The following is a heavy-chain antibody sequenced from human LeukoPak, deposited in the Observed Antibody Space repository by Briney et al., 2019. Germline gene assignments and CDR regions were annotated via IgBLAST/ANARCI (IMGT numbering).Heavy chain of an antibody. Sequence: GGSLRLSCAASGFTFSDYYMSWIRQAPGKGLEWVSYISDSGNTIYYADSVKGRFTISRDNSKNTLYLQMNSLRAEDTAVYYCANPWGPGWYFDLWGRGTLVTVSS. J-gene: IGHJ2*01. CDR3: ANPWGPGWYFDL. V-gene: IGHV3-11*01. CDR2: ISDSGNTI. D-gene: IGHD7-27*01. CDR1: GFTFSDYY.